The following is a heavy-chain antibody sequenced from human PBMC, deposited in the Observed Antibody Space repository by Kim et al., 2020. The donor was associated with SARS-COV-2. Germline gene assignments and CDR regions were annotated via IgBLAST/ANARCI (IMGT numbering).Heavy chain of an antibody. D-gene: IGHD5-18*01. CDR1: GGSVSSGSYY. Sequence: SETLSLTCTVSGGSVSSGSYYWSWIRQPPGKGLEWIGYIYYSGSTNYNPSLKSRVTISVDTSKNQFSLKLSSVTAADTAVYYCARGRDTAMVPYYYGMDVWGQGTTVTVSS. V-gene: IGHV4-61*01. CDR2: IYYSGST. J-gene: IGHJ6*02. CDR3: ARGRDTAMVPYYYGMDV.